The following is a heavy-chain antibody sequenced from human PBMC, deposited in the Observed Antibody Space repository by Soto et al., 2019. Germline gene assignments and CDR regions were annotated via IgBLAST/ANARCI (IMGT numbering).Heavy chain of an antibody. J-gene: IGHJ4*02. D-gene: IGHD6-19*01. CDR3: ARGMGEVAAHSVDY. Sequence: GGSLRLSCAASGFIVSSHYVSWVRQAPGKGLEWVSVIFSGGSTYDADSVKGRFTISRDNSKNTVYLQMNNLRAEDTAVYYCARGMGEVAAHSVDYWGQGTLVTVSS. CDR1: GFIVSSHY. V-gene: IGHV3-53*01. CDR2: IFSGGST.